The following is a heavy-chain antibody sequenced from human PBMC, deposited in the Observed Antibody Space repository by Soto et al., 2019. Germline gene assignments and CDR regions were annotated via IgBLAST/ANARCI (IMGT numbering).Heavy chain of an antibody. D-gene: IGHD3-22*01. J-gene: IGHJ4*02. CDR1: GFTFSTYA. CDR3: ARDRNSYVGSGYYSHEIFDY. V-gene: IGHV3-23*01. Sequence: GGSLRLSCAASGFTFSTYAMTWVRQAPGKGLESVSGISDNGGSTYYADSVKGRFTISRDNSKTTLYLQTNSLRAEDTAVYYCARDRNSYVGSGYYSHEIFDYGGQGTLVTVSS. CDR2: ISDNGGST.